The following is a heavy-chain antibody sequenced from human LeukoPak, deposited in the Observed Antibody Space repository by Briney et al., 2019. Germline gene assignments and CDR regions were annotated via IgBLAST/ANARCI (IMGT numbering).Heavy chain of an antibody. J-gene: IGHJ4*02. CDR1: GFTFSNYA. V-gene: IGHV3-23*01. D-gene: IGHD6-19*01. CDR2: INGRGGST. CDR3: ARRSGIAVAGAFDY. Sequence: GGSLRLSCAASGFTFSNYAMSWVRQAPGKGLEWVSSINGRGGSTYYADSVKGRFTISRDNSKNTLYLQMNSLRAEDTAVYYCARRSGIAVAGAFDYWGQGTLVTVSS.